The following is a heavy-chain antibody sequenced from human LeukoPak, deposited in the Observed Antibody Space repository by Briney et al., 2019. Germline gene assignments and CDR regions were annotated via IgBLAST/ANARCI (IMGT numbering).Heavy chain of an antibody. CDR3: AKAAGDYDFDY. D-gene: IGHD4-17*01. Sequence: GGSLRLSCAASGFTFSSYGMHWVRQAPGKGLEWVAFISYDGSNKYYADSVKGRFTISRDNSKNTLYLQMNSLRAEDTAVYYCAKAAGDYDFDYWGQGTLVTVSS. J-gene: IGHJ4*02. V-gene: IGHV3-30*18. CDR1: GFTFSSYG. CDR2: ISYDGSNK.